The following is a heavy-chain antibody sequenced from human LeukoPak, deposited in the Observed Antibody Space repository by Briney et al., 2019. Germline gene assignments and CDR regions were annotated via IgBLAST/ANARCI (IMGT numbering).Heavy chain of an antibody. D-gene: IGHD2-2*01. CDR3: ARDRTPDIVVVPAAPNGMDV. CDR1: GFTFSSYS. Sequence: GRSLRLSCAASGFTFSSYSMNWVRQAPGKGLEWVSSISSSSSYIYYADSVKGRFTISRDNAKNSLYLQMNSLRAEDTAVYYCARDRTPDIVVVPAAPNGMDVWGQGTTVTVSS. V-gene: IGHV3-21*01. J-gene: IGHJ6*02. CDR2: ISSSSSYI.